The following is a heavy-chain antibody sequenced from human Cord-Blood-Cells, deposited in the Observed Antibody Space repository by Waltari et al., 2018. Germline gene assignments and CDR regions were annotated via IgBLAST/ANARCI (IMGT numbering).Heavy chain of an antibody. V-gene: IGHV1-2*04. CDR2: INPNSGGT. CDR3: ARDTGMRAFDI. J-gene: IGHJ3*02. D-gene: IGHD3-10*01. CDR1: GYTFTGYY. Sequence: QVQLVQSGAEVKKPGASVKVSCKASGYTFTGYYMHWVRQAPGQGLEWMGWINPNSGGTNDAQKFQGWVTMTRDTSISTAYMELSRLRSDDTAVYYCARDTGMRAFDIWGQGTMVTVSS.